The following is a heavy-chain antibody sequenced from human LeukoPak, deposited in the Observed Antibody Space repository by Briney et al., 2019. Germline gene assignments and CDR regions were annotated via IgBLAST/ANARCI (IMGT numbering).Heavy chain of an antibody. CDR2: ISYDGTNK. V-gene: IGHV3-30-3*01. J-gene: IGHJ4*02. Sequence: PGGSLRLSCAASGFTFTNYALHWVRQAPGKGLEWVAVISYDGTNKYYADSVKGRFTISRDNSKNSMYLQMDSLRVEDTAVYYCARGKWLQPGLYYFDYWGQGTLVTVSS. CDR1: GFTFTNYA. D-gene: IGHD5-24*01. CDR3: ARGKWLQPGLYYFDY.